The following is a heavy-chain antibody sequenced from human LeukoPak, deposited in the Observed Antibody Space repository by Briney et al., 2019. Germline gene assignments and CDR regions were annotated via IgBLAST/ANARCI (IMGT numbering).Heavy chain of an antibody. V-gene: IGHV4-38-2*02. CDR2: AYHSGYT. CDR3: ARGRSSSWYWGTRTWFDP. D-gene: IGHD6-13*01. CDR1: GYSISSGYY. J-gene: IGHJ5*02. Sequence: PSETLSLTCNVSGYSISSGYYWSWIRQPPGKGLEWIGGAYHSGYTYYNPSLNSRVTISVDTSKNQFSLKLSSVTAADTAVYYCARGRSSSWYWGTRTWFDPWGQGTLVTVSS.